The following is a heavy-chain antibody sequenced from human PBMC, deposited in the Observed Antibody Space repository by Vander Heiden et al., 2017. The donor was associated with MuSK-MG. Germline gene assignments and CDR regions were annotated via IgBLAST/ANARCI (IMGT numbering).Heavy chain of an antibody. D-gene: IGHD3-10*01. CDR1: GFTFSSYS. J-gene: IGHJ4*02. V-gene: IGHV3-7*01. Sequence: EVQLVESGGGLVQPGGSLRLSCAASGFTFSSYSMSWVRQASGKGVGGVANIKKDGSEKYYVDSVKGRFTISRDNAKNALYLQMNSLRTEDTAVFYCARDQITMVRGAPGDYWGQGALVIVSS. CDR2: IKKDGSEK. CDR3: ARDQITMVRGAPGDY.